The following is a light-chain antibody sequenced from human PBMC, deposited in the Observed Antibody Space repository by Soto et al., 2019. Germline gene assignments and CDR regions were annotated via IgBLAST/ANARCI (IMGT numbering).Light chain of an antibody. Sequence: DIQLSQSPSPMXXXXXXXXXITFRASQGISNYVGWFQQNPGKVTKRLIDAAYSLQSGVPSMCSGRGAGNEFTPTSSSLQPEDFATYYRVQHNSYPLTFGQGTRVEIK. CDR2: AAY. CDR3: VQHNSYPLT. J-gene: IGKJ1*01. CDR1: QGISNY. V-gene: IGKV1-17*03.